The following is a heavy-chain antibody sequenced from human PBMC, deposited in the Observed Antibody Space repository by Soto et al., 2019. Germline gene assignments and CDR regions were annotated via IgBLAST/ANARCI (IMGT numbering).Heavy chain of an antibody. D-gene: IGHD5-18*01. Sequence: SETPSLTCTVSGGSISSYYWSWIRQPPGKGLEWIGYIYYSGSTNYNPSLKSRVTISVDTSKNQFSLKLSSVTAADTAVYYCARDMDTAMVLGYWGQGTLVTVSS. CDR3: ARDMDTAMVLGY. CDR1: GGSISSYY. V-gene: IGHV4-59*01. J-gene: IGHJ4*02. CDR2: IYYSGST.